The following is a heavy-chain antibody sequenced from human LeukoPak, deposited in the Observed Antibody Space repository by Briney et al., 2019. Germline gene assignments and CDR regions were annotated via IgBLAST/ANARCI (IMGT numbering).Heavy chain of an antibody. D-gene: IGHD4-17*01. J-gene: IGHJ5*02. CDR1: GFTFSSYG. V-gene: IGHV3-33*06. CDR3: AKDTTVTTSWFDP. Sequence: GGSLRLSCAASGFTFSSYGMHWVRQAPGKGLEWVAVIWYDGSNKYYAGSVKGRFTISRDNSKNTLYLQMNSLRAEDTAVYYCAKDTTVTTSWFDPWGQGTLVTVSS. CDR2: IWYDGSNK.